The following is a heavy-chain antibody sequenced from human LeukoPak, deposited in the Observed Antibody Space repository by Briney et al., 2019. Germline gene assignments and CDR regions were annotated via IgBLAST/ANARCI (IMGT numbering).Heavy chain of an antibody. CDR1: GFSFSSYW. CDR3: AREGSGGSVGSSWYRY. J-gene: IGHJ4*02. D-gene: IGHD6-13*01. Sequence: GGSLRLSCAASGFSFSSYWMNWVRQAPGKGLEWVANIKQDGSERYYVDSVKGRFTISRDNAKNSLYLQMNSLRAEDTAVYYCAREGSGGSVGSSWYRYWGQGTLVTVSS. CDR2: IKQDGSER. V-gene: IGHV3-7*01.